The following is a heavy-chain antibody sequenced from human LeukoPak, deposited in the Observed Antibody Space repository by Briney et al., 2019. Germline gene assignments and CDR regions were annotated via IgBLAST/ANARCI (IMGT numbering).Heavy chain of an antibody. D-gene: IGHD2-2*01. Sequence: RESGPALVKPTQTLTLTCSFSGFSLSTSGMCVSWIRQPPGKALEWLARIDWDDDKYYSTSLKTRLTISKGTSKNQVVLTMTNMDPVDTATYYCARIYRYCSTTSCYVPDYWGQGTLVTVSS. J-gene: IGHJ4*02. V-gene: IGHV2-70*11. CDR2: IDWDDDK. CDR3: ARIYRYCSTTSCYVPDY. CDR1: GFSLSTSGMC.